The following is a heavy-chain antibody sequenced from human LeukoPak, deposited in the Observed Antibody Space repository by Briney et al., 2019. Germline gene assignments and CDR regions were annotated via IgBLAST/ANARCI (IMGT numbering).Heavy chain of an antibody. CDR3: AKGFPRGSSWYYFDY. CDR1: GFTFSSYA. CDR2: ISGSGGST. J-gene: IGHJ4*02. D-gene: IGHD6-13*01. V-gene: IGHV3-23*01. Sequence: PGGSLRLSCAASGFTFSSYAMSWVRQAPGKGLEWVSAISGSGGSTYHADSVKGRFTISRDNSKNTLYLQMNSLRAEDTAVYYCAKGFPRGSSWYYFDYWGQGTLVTVSS.